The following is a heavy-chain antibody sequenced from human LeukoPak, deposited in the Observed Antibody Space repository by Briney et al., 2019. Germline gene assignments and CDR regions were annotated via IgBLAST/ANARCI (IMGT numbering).Heavy chain of an antibody. Sequence: GASVKASCKVSGYTLTELSMHWVRQAPGKGLEWMGGFDPEDGETIYAQKFQGRVTMTEDTSTDTAYMELSSLRSEDTAVYHCATGQYIAGPFDYWGQGTLVTVSS. CDR3: ATGQYIAGPFDY. CDR1: GYTLTELS. D-gene: IGHD5-18*01. V-gene: IGHV1-24*01. CDR2: FDPEDGET. J-gene: IGHJ4*02.